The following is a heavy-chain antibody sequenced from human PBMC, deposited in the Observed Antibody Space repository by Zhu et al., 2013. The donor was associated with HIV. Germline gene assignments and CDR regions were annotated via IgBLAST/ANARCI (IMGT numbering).Heavy chain of an antibody. CDR1: GYTFTGYY. Sequence: QVQLVQSGAEVKKPGSSVKVSCKASGYTFTGYYMHWVRQAPGQGLEWMGWINPNSGGTNYAQKFQGWVTMTRDTSISTAYMELSRLRSDDTAVYYCARAPYSSWYYFDYVGPGNPGHRLL. V-gene: IGHV1-2*04. D-gene: IGHD6-13*01. CDR3: ARAPYSSWYYFDY. CDR2: INPNSGGT. J-gene: IGHJ4*02.